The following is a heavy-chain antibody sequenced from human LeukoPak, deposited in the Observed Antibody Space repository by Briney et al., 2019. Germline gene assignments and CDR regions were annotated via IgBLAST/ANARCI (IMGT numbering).Heavy chain of an antibody. J-gene: IGHJ4*02. CDR1: GFTFDDYG. D-gene: IGHD2-8*01. CDR2: INQDGSET. V-gene: IGHV3-7*03. Sequence: GGSLRLSCAASGFTFDDYGMSWVRQAPGKGLEWVANINQDGSETYYVDSVRGRFTISRDNAKNSLYLQMNTLRAEDTAVYFCARVPMDGVAYWGQGTLVSVSS. CDR3: ARVPMDGVAY.